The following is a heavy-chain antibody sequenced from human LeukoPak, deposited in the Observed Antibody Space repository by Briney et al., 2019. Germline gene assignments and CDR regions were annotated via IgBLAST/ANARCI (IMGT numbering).Heavy chain of an antibody. CDR3: ARGGSWFDP. CDR1: GGSISSGSYY. J-gene: IGHJ5*02. CDR2: ISSSGST. D-gene: IGHD3-10*01. Sequence: SETLSLTCTVSGGSISSGSYYWSWIRQPAGKGLEWIGRISSSGSTNYNPSLKSRVTISVDTSKNQFSLKLTSVTAADTAVYYCARGGSWFDPWGQGTLVTVSS. V-gene: IGHV4-61*02.